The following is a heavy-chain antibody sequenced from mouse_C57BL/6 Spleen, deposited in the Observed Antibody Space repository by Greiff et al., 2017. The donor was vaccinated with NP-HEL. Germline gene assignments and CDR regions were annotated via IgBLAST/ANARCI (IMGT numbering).Heavy chain of an antibody. CDR3: ARRSLTGLDY. CDR2: ISSGSSTI. D-gene: IGHD4-1*01. Sequence: EVHLVESGGGLVKPGGSLKLSCAASGFTFSDYGMHWVRQAPEKGLEWVAYISSGSSTIYYADTVKGRFTISRDNAKNTLFLQMTSLRSEDTAMYYCARRSLTGLDYWGQGTTLTVSS. CDR1: GFTFSDYG. J-gene: IGHJ2*01. V-gene: IGHV5-17*01.